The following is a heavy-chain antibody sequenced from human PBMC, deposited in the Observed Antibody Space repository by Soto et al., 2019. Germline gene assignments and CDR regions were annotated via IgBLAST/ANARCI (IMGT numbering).Heavy chain of an antibody. CDR1: GFSLSTSGVG. CDR3: AHYFYILVDDAFDI. V-gene: IGHV2-5*02. J-gene: IGHJ3*02. Sequence: QITLKESGPTLVKPTQTLTLTCTFSGFSLSTSGVGVGWIRQPPGKALEWLALIYWDADKRYSPSLKSRLTITKDTSKNQVVLTMTNMDPVDTATYYCAHYFYILVDDAFDIWGQGTMVTVSS. D-gene: IGHD2-8*02. CDR2: IYWDADK.